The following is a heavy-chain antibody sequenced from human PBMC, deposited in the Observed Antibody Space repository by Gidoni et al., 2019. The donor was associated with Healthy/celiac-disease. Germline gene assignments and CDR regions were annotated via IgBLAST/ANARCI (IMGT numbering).Heavy chain of an antibody. J-gene: IGHJ3*02. D-gene: IGHD7-27*01. Sequence: QVQLQESGPGLVKPSETLSPTCSVSGGSISSYYWRWILQPPGKGLEWIWYIYYRVSTNYNPSPKSRVTISGDTSKNQFSLKLSSVTAADTAVYYCARETGVGAFDIWGQGTMATVSS. CDR3: ARETGVGAFDI. CDR2: IYYRVST. CDR1: GGSISSYY. V-gene: IGHV4-59*01.